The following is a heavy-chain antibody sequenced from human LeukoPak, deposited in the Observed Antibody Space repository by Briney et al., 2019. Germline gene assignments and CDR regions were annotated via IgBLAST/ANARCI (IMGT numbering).Heavy chain of an antibody. V-gene: IGHV3-30*18. D-gene: IGHD3-10*01. Sequence: PGGSLRLSCAASGFTFSSYDMHWVRQAPGKGLEWVAVISYDGSNKYYADSVKGRFTISRDNSKNTLYLQMNSLRAEDTAVYYCAKDMDVGDYGSGDYFDYCGQGTLVTVSS. CDR2: ISYDGSNK. CDR3: AKDMDVGDYGSGDYFDY. J-gene: IGHJ4*02. CDR1: GFTFSSYD.